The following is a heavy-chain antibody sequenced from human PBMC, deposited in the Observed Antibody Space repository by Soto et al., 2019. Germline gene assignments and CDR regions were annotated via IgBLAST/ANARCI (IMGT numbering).Heavy chain of an antibody. CDR3: ARYYYDSSGYYYDGMDV. V-gene: IGHV1-2*02. CDR1: GYTFTGYY. J-gene: IGHJ6*02. Sequence: ASVKVSCKGSGYTFTGYYMHWVRQAPGQGLEWMGWINPNSGGTNYAQKFQGRVTMTRDTSISTAYMELSRLRSDDTAVYYCARYYYDSSGYYYDGMDVWGQGTTVTVSS. D-gene: IGHD3-22*01. CDR2: INPNSGGT.